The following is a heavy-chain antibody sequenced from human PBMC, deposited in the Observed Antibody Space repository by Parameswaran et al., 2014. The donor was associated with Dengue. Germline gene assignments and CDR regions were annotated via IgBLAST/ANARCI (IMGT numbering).Heavy chain of an antibody. V-gene: IGHV4-39*01. D-gene: IGHD3-22*01. CDR3: ARRIGYYYDAFDY. Sequence: WIRQPPGKGLEWIGSIYYSGSTYYNPSLKSRVTISVDTSKNQFSLKLSSVTAADTAVYYCARRIGYYYDAFDYWGQGTLVTVSS. CDR2: IYYSGST. J-gene: IGHJ4*02.